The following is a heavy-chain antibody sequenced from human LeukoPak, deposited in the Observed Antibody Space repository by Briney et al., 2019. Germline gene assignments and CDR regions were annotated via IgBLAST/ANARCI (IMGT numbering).Heavy chain of an antibody. D-gene: IGHD2-15*01. CDR1: GGSISSSAYW. CDR2: IFYIERT. J-gene: IGHJ4*02. Sequence: SETLSLTCAVSGGSISSSAYWWAWIRQPPGKGLDWIASIFYIERTHYNPSLQSRAIISVDTSKNQFSLALNSVTAADTAVYYCARQRGLGRWSFDYWGQGALVTVSS. V-gene: IGHV4-39*01. CDR3: ARQRGLGRWSFDY.